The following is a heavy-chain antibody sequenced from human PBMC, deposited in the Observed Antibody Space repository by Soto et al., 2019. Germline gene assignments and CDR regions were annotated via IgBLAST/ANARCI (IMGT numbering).Heavy chain of an antibody. CDR3: VRGIDYGMDV. D-gene: IGHD3-10*01. CDR2: ISYDGSNR. Sequence: QVVESGGGVVQPGRSLRLSCTTSGFMFSNHGVHWVRQAPGKGLEWVSVISYDGSNRFYADSVKGRFTISRDNSKNTLYLQMNSLRAEYTAVYYCVRGIDYGMDVWGQGTTVTVSS. J-gene: IGHJ6*02. V-gene: IGHV3-30*03. CDR1: GFMFSNHG.